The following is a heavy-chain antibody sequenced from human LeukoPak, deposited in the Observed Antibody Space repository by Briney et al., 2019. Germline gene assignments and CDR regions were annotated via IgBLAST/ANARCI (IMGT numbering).Heavy chain of an antibody. CDR2: ISSTSSTI. CDR1: GFTFANYN. Sequence: GGSLRLSCAASGFTFANYNFNWVRQAPGKGLEWVSYISSTSSTIYYADSMKGRFTISRDNSKNSLYLQMNSLRAEDTAVYYCANARGSYRPFDYWGQGTLVTVSS. D-gene: IGHD3-16*02. CDR3: ANARGSYRPFDY. J-gene: IGHJ4*02. V-gene: IGHV3-48*01.